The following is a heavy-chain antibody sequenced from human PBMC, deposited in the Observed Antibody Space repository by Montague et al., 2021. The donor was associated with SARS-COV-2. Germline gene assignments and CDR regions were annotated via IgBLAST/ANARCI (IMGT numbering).Heavy chain of an antibody. V-gene: IGHV4-34*01. CDR3: ARKTRGWLSRPPYKYYFDY. J-gene: IGHJ4*02. CDR1: GGSFSGYY. Sequence: SETLSLTYAVYGGSFSGYYWSWIRQPPGKGLEWIGEINHSGSTNYNPSLKSRVTISVDTSKNQFSLKLSSVTAADTAVYYRARKTRGWLSRPPYKYYFDYWGQGTLVTVSS. D-gene: IGHD3-22*01. CDR2: INHSGST.